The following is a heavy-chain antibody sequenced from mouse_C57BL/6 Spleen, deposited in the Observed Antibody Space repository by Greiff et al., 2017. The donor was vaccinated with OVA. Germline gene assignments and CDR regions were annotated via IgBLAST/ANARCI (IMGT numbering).Heavy chain of an antibody. D-gene: IGHD1-1*01. CDR1: GFSLTSYG. CDR2: IWSGGST. Sequence: VQLKESGPGLVQPSQSLSITCTVSGFSLTSYGVHWVRQSPGKGLEWLGVIWSGGSTDSTAAFISRLSISKDNSKSQVFFKMNSLQADDTAIYYCARNLIYYCTSGGYFDVWGTGTTVTVSS. J-gene: IGHJ1*03. V-gene: IGHV2-2*01. CDR3: ARNLIYYCTSGGYFDV.